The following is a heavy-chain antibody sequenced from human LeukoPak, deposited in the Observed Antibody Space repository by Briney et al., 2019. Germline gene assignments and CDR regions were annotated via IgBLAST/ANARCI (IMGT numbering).Heavy chain of an antibody. CDR1: GFTFSSYE. J-gene: IGHJ4*02. V-gene: IGHV3-48*03. Sequence: PGGSLRLSCAASGFTFSSYEMTWVRQAPGKGLEWVSYISSSGSTIYYADSVKGRFTISRDNAKNSLYLQMNSLRAEDTAVYYCAIDAMVRGVISRWDYWGQGTLVTVSS. CDR3: AIDAMVRGVISRWDY. D-gene: IGHD3-10*01. CDR2: ISSSGSTI.